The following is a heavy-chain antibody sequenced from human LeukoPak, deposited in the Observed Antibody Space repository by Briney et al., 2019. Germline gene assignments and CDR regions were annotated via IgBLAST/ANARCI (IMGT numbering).Heavy chain of an antibody. CDR2: IYYSGST. J-gene: IGHJ6*03. Sequence: SETLSLTCTVSGGSISSSSYYWGWIRQPPGKGLEWNGSIYYSGSTYYNPSIKSRVTISVDTSKNQFSLKLSSVTAADTAVYYCARDLSPASVPAVLMDVWGKGTTVTVSS. D-gene: IGHD2-2*01. CDR3: ARDLSPASVPAVLMDV. V-gene: IGHV4-39*07. CDR1: GGSISSSSYY.